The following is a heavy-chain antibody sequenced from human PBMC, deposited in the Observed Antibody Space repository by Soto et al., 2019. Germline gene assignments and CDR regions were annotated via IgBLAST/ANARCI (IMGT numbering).Heavy chain of an antibody. CDR1: GGTFSSYA. CDR3: ARRGGANGVMDV. CDR2: IIPIFGTA. D-gene: IGHD3-10*01. Sequence: QVQLVQSGAEVKKPGSSVKVSCKASGGTFSSYAISWVRQAPGQGLEWMGGIIPIFGTANYAQKFQGRVTITAEESTSTAYMELSSLRCEDAAVYYCARRGGANGVMDVWGQGTTVTVSS. V-gene: IGHV1-69*01. J-gene: IGHJ6*02.